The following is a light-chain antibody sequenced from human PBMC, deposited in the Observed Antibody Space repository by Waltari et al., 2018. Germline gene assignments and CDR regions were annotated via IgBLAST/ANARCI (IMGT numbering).Light chain of an antibody. Sequence: DIQMTQSPSTLSASVGDRVTITCRASQSISSWLAWYQQKPGKAPKLLIYKASSLESGVPSRFSGSGSGTEFTLTISSLQPDDFVTYFCQHYNSYPLTFGGGTKVEIK. CDR3: QHYNSYPLT. V-gene: IGKV1-5*03. CDR2: KAS. J-gene: IGKJ4*01. CDR1: QSISSW.